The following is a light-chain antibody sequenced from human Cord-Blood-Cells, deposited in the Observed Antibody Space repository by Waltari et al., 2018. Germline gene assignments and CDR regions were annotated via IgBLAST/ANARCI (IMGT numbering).Light chain of an antibody. J-gene: IGLJ2*01. Sequence: NFMLTQPHSVSESPGKTVTISCTGSSGSIASNYVQWYQQRPGSAPTTVFYADNQRPSGVPDRFSGSIDSSSNSASLTISGLKTEDEADYYCQSYDSSNHVVFGGGTKLTVL. V-gene: IGLV6-57*02. CDR3: QSYDSSNHVV. CDR2: ADN. CDR1: SGSIASNY.